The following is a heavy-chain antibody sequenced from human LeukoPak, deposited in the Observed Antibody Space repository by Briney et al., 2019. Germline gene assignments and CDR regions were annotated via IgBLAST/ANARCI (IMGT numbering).Heavy chain of an antibody. CDR2: ISRDGTT. J-gene: IGHJ4*02. CDR3: SKKGQNDDYGKPD. Sequence: GGSLRLSCAASGFTFSKYDMYWIRQAPGKGLECVSVISRDGTTYYADSVKGRFTISRGNSQNTLSLQMNSLKAEDTAVYYCSKKGQNDDYGKPDWGQGTLVTVSS. CDR1: GFTFSKYD. V-gene: IGHV3-23*01. D-gene: IGHD4-17*01.